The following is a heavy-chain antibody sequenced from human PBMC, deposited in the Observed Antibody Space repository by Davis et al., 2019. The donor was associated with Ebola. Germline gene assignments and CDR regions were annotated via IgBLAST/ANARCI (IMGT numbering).Heavy chain of an antibody. CDR1: GFTYSNYA. Sequence: GGSLRLSCAASGFTYSNYAMHWVRQAPGEGLEWVSAISGNGGTTYYADSVKGRFTISRDNSKNTLHLQMNSLRVEDTAIYYCVKDTPKIWFDVWGQGTMVTVSS. CDR2: ISGNGGTT. D-gene: IGHD2-15*01. V-gene: IGHV3-23*01. CDR3: VKDTPKIWFDV. J-gene: IGHJ3*01.